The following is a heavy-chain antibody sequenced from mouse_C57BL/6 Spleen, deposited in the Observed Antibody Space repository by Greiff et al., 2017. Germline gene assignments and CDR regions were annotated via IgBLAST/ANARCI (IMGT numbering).Heavy chain of an antibody. Sequence: VQLQQSGTVLARPGASVKMSCKTSGYTFTSYWMHWVKQRPGQGLEWIGAIYPGSSDTCYHQKFQGQATLTAVTSASTAYMELSSLTNEDSAVYYVTGCGTYDYDDGYYFDYWGQGTTLTVSS. D-gene: IGHD2-4*01. CDR2: IYPGSSDT. CDR1: GYTFTSYW. V-gene: IGHV1-5*01. CDR3: TGCGTYDYDDGYYFDY. J-gene: IGHJ2*01.